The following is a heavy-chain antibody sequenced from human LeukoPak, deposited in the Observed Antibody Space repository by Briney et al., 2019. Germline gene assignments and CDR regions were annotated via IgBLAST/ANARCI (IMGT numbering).Heavy chain of an antibody. D-gene: IGHD6-19*01. J-gene: IGHJ4*02. Sequence: GGSLRLSCAASGFTVSSNYMSWVRQAPGKGLEWVSVIYSGGSTYYADSVKGRFTISRDNSKNTLYLKMNSLRAEDTAVYYCARGLPLAVAGDSWDYWGQGTLVTVSS. CDR3: ARGLPLAVAGDSWDY. CDR2: IYSGGST. CDR1: GFTVSSNY. V-gene: IGHV3-53*01.